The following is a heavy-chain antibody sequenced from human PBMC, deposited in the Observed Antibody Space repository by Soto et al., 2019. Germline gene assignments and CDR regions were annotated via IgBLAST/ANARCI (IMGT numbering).Heavy chain of an antibody. CDR3: ARDPQINSDSSGYVGS. Sequence: GSLKISCAASGFTFRRHGMHWVRQAPGKGLEWVAVIWDDGSEQRYADSVKGRFTVSRDNSKNTLFLQMSSLRAEDTAVYYCARDPQINSDSSGYVGSWGPGTLVTVS. V-gene: IGHV3-33*01. CDR1: GFTFRRHG. J-gene: IGHJ5*02. CDR2: IWDDGSEQ. D-gene: IGHD3-22*01.